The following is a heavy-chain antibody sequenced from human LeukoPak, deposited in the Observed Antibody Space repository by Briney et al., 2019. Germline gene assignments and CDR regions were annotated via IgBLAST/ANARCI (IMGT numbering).Heavy chain of an antibody. J-gene: IGHJ6*03. D-gene: IGHD6-13*01. Sequence: SETLSLTCAVYGGSFSGYYWSWIRQPPGKGLEWIGEINHSGSTNYNPSLKSRVTISVDTSKNQFSLKLSSVTAADTAVYYCARAPQLALYYYYYYYMDVWGKGTTVTVSS. CDR2: INHSGST. V-gene: IGHV4-34*01. CDR3: ARAPQLALYYYYYYYMDV. CDR1: GGSFSGYY.